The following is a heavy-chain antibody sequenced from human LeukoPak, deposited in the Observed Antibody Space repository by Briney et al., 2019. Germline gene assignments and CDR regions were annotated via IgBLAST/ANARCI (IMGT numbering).Heavy chain of an antibody. Sequence: GGSLRLSCAASGFTFSSYSMNWVRQAPGKGLEWVSSISSSSSYIYYADSVKGRSTISRDNAKNSLYLQMNSLRAEDTAVYYCARDVEYCSSTSCPTDYWGQGTLVTVSS. V-gene: IGHV3-21*01. CDR1: GFTFSSYS. CDR2: ISSSSSYI. CDR3: ARDVEYCSSTSCPTDY. J-gene: IGHJ4*02. D-gene: IGHD2-2*01.